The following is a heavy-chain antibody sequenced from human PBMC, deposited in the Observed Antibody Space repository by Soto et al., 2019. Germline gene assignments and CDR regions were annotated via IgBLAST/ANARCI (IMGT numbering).Heavy chain of an antibody. V-gene: IGHV4-4*02. CDR1: GGSISRSHW. CDR2: IYYNGNT. J-gene: IGHJ6*02. D-gene: IGHD6-13*01. Sequence: QVRLQESGPGLVKPSGTLSLTCAVSGGSISRSHWWSWVRQPPGKGLEWIGEIYYNGNTNYNPSLKSRVTISVDKSKNQFSLELSSVTAADTAMYYCARGPDSSWLGVWGQGTTVTVSS. CDR3: ARGPDSSWLGV.